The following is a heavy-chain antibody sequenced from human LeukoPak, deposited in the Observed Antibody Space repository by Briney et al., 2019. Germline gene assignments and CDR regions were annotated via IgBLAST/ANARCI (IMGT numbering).Heavy chain of an antibody. CDR2: IDHSGST. J-gene: IGHJ2*01. Sequence: SETLSLTCAVSGGSIINSNWWSWVRQPPGKGLGWIVEIDHSGSTSYNPSLKSRVTMSVDRSQNQFSLRLSAVTAADTAVYYCARGLVEMATRYSDLWGRGTLVTVSS. D-gene: IGHD5-24*01. CDR3: ARGLVEMATRYSDL. V-gene: IGHV4-4*02. CDR1: GGSIINSNW.